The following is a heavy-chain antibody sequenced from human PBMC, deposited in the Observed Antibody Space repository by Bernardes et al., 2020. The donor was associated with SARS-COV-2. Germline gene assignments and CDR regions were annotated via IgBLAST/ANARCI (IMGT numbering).Heavy chain of an antibody. D-gene: IGHD6-19*01. J-gene: IGHJ4*02. CDR3: AKVKGIAVAGEYYFDY. CDR1: GFTFSSYA. CDR2: ISGSGGST. V-gene: IGHV3-23*01. Sequence: GSLRLSCAASGFTFSSYAMSWVRQAPGKGLEWVSAISGSGGSTYYADSVKGRFTISRDNSKNTLYLQMNSLRAEDTAVYYCAKVKGIAVAGEYYFDYWGQGTLVTVSS.